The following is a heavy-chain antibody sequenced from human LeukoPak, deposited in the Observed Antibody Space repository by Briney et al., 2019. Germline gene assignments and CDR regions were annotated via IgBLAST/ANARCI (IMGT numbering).Heavy chain of an antibody. V-gene: IGHV1-2*02. CDR1: GYTFTGYY. CDR3: ARKPSGWLALDY. J-gene: IGHJ4*02. D-gene: IGHD6-19*01. CDR2: INPNSGGT. Sequence: ASVKVSFKASGYTFTGYYMHWVRQAPGQGFEWMGWINPNSGGTNFAQKFQGRVTMTRDTSISTAYMELGRLRSDDTAVYFCARKPSGWLALDYWGQGTLVTVSS.